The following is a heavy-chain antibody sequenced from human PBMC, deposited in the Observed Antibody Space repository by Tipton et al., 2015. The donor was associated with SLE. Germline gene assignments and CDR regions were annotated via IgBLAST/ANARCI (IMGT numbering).Heavy chain of an antibody. CDR1: GGSISGTSYY. J-gene: IGHJ3*02. V-gene: IGHV4-39*07. CDR3: ARGPDAFHI. CDR2: IHYRGAT. Sequence: TLSLTCTVSGGSISGTSYYWGWVRQPPGKGLDWIGSIHYRGATYYNPSLESRVTISVDTSKNLFSLKLSSVTAADTAVYYCARGPDAFHIWGQATVISVSS.